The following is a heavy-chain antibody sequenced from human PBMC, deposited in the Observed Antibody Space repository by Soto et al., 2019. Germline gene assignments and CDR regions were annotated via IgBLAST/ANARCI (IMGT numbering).Heavy chain of an antibody. CDR2: IYHSGST. Sequence: SETLSLTCAVSGGSISSSNWWSWVRQPPGKGLEWIGEIYHSGSTNYNPSLKSRVTISVDKSENQFSLKLSSVTAADTAVYYCARGRLLWFGAQNYYYGMDVWGQGTTVTVSS. D-gene: IGHD3-10*01. CDR3: ARGRLLWFGAQNYYYGMDV. V-gene: IGHV4-4*02. J-gene: IGHJ6*01. CDR1: GGSISSSNW.